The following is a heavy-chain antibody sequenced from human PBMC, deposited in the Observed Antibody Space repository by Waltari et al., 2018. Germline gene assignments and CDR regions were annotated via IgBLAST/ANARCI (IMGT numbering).Heavy chain of an antibody. CDR1: GFTFSGYT. CDR3: ARVGGMRVAFDI. CDR2: IRGSGGDT. Sequence: EVQLLESGGGLVQPGGSLRLSCAASGFTFSGYTMTWVRQAPGEGREWVVTIRGSGGDTYYADAVKGRFTISRDNSRNTLYLQMNSLRAEDTAVYYCARVGGMRVAFDIWGQGTMVTVSS. J-gene: IGHJ3*02. D-gene: IGHD3-10*01. V-gene: IGHV3-23*01.